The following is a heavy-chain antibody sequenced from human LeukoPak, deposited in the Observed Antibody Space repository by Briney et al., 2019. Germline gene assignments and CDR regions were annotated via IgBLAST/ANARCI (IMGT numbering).Heavy chain of an antibody. CDR1: GGPINVYY. CDR3: ARSEQLIRTFDY. CDR2: VSYDGST. J-gene: IGHJ4*02. D-gene: IGHD6-13*01. Sequence: SETLSLTCTVSGGPINVYYWSWIRQPPGKGLEWIGYVSYDGSTNYNPSLKSRVIILLDTSKNQLSLKLSSVTAADTAVYYCARSEQLIRTFDYWGQGTLVTVSS. V-gene: IGHV4-59*08.